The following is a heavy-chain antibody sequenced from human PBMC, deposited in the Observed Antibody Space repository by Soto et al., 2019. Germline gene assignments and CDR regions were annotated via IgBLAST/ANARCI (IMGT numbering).Heavy chain of an antibody. D-gene: IGHD3-22*01. CDR3: ARSPNQYYYDSSGLDH. CDR1: GSTFTSYA. V-gene: IGHV1-18*01. J-gene: IGHJ4*02. Sequence: GASLKVSCNTSGSTFTSYAMHCVRQTPGQGLEWMGWISAYNGNTNYAQKLQGRVTMTTDTSTSTAYMELRSLRSDDTAVYYCARSPNQYYYDSSGLDHWGQGTLVTVSS. CDR2: ISAYNGNT.